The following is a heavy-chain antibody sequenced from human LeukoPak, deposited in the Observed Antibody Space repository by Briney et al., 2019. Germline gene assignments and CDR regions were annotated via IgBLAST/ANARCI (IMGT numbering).Heavy chain of an antibody. V-gene: IGHV1-18*01. J-gene: IGHJ4*02. D-gene: IGHD2-2*01. CDR2: ISAYNGNT. CDR1: GYTFTSYG. CDR3: ARRYCSSTSCYRQLEY. Sequence: ASVEVSCKASGYTFTSYGISWVRQAPGQGLEWMGWISAYNGNTNYAQKLQGRVTMTTDTSTSTAYMELRSLRSDDTAVYYCARRYCSSTSCYRQLEYWGQGTLVTVSS.